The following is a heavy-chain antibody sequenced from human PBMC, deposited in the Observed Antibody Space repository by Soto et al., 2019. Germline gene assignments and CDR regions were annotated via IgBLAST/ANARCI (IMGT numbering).Heavy chain of an antibody. V-gene: IGHV1-69*04. D-gene: IGHD1-26*01. CDR1: GGSLNSYT. CDR3: SGDLRECGSYRLGGGSDL. CDR2: VIPVLTMT. Sequence: QVHLVQSGAEVKKPGSSVKVSCKASGGSLNSYTISWVRQAPGQGLEWLGRVIPVLTMTNYAQKFQDRVKISGDQSKSPAYMELSRLKSEDTAVIYWSGDLRECGSYRLGGGSDLWGRGTLVIVSS. J-gene: IGHJ2*01.